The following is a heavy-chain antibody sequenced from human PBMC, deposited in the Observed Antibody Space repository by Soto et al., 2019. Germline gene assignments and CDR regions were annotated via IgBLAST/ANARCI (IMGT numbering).Heavy chain of an antibody. D-gene: IGHD6-19*01. J-gene: IGHJ4*02. CDR3: ASLSGPQWLSDDY. CDR1: GGNFSSSA. V-gene: IGHV1-69*01. Sequence: QVQLVQSGAEVKKPGSSVKVSCKASGGNFSSSAISWVRQVPGLGLEWMGGITPIFGTANYAQKVQGRVTITADESTSTAYMELSSLRSEDTAVYYCASLSGPQWLSDDYWGQGTLVTVSS. CDR2: ITPIFGTA.